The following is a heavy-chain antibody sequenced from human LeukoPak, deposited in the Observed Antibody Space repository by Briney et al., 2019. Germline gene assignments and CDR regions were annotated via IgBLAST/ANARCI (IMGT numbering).Heavy chain of an antibody. CDR1: GYTLTELS. Sequence: ASVKVSCKASGYTLTELSTHWVRQAPGKGLEWMGGFDPENGETIYAQKFQGRVTMTEDTSTDTAYMELRSLRSEDTAVYYCAAGADYDIMPYWGQGTPVTVSS. V-gene: IGHV1-24*01. D-gene: IGHD3-9*01. J-gene: IGHJ4*02. CDR2: FDPENGET. CDR3: AAGADYDIMPY.